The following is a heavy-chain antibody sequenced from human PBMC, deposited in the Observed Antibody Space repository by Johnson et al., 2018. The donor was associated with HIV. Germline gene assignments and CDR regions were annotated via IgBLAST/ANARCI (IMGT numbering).Heavy chain of an antibody. CDR1: GFTFSSYA. D-gene: IGHD1-26*01. CDR2: ISYDGSNK. CDR3: ARGPPPFASLGVSAKPTDAFDI. Sequence: QVQLVESGGGLVQPGGSLRLSCAASGFTFSSYAMHWVRQAPGKGLEWVAVISYDGSNKYYADSVKGRFTIYRDNSKNTLYLQMNSLRGADTAVYYCARGPPPFASLGVSAKPTDAFDIWGQGPMVTVSS. V-gene: IGHV3-30-3*01. J-gene: IGHJ3*02.